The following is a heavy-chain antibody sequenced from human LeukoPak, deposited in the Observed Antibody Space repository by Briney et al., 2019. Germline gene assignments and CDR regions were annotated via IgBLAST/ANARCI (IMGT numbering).Heavy chain of an antibody. J-gene: IGHJ4*02. CDR2: IWYDGSKT. CDR1: GFTFSNYG. CDR3: ARDPASVTTYFDY. Sequence: GGSLRLSCAVSGFTFSNYGFHWVRQAPGKGLEWVAVIWYDGSKTFYADSVKGRFTISRDNSKSTLFLQMNSLRAGDTAVYYCARDPASVTTYFDYWGQGTPVTVSS. D-gene: IGHD4-17*01. V-gene: IGHV3-33*01.